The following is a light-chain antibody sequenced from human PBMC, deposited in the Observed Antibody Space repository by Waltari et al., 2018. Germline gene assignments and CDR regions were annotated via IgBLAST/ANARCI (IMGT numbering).Light chain of an antibody. CDR1: HSINEY. CDR2: NAS. CDR3: QQRSNWPPLT. J-gene: IGKJ5*01. Sequence: IVLTHSLGPLLLSPGETAPLSCRASHSINEYLVWYQQKPAPAPRLLIYNASKRATGIPARFSGSGSGTDFTLTISSLEPEDSAVYYCQQRSNWPPLTFGQGTRLEIK. V-gene: IGKV3-11*01.